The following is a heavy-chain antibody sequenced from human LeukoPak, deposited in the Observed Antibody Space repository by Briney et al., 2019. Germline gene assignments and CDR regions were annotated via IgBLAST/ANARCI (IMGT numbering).Heavy chain of an antibody. CDR3: ASRPAGYSSSWYSD. CDR2: IKQDGSEK. Sequence: GGSLRLSCAASGFTFSSYWMSWVRQAPGKGLEWVANIKQDGSEKYYVDSVKGRFTISRDNAKNSLYLQMNSLRAEDTAVYYCASRPAGYSSSWYSDWGQGTLVTVSS. D-gene: IGHD6-13*01. CDR1: GFTFSSYW. V-gene: IGHV3-7*01. J-gene: IGHJ4*02.